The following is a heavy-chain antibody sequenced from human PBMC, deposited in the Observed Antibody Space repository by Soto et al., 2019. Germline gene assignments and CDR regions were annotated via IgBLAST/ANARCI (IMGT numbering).Heavy chain of an antibody. J-gene: IGHJ2*01. Sequence: QVQLQESGPGLVQPSETLSLTCTVSGGSISGGVHSWSWIRQPPGKGLEWIGNIFDSGSTYYNPSLKSRLTISVDTSKNQFSLRLSSVTAADTAVYYCARDIMLLTNDWDFDLWGRGTLVTVSS. CDR2: IFDSGST. CDR1: GGSISGGVHS. D-gene: IGHD2-8*01. CDR3: ARDIMLLTNDWDFDL. V-gene: IGHV4-30-4*01.